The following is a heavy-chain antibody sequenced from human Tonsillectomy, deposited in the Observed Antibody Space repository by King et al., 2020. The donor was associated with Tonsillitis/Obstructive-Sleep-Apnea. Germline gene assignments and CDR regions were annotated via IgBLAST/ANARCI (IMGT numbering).Heavy chain of an antibody. CDR1: GYSFTSYW. V-gene: IGHV5-51*01. CDR3: ARRSYSLASRYQLPRDAFDI. CDR2: IYPGDSDT. J-gene: IGHJ3*02. D-gene: IGHD2-2*01. Sequence: QLVQSGAEVKKPGESLKISCKGSGYSFTSYWIGWVRQMPGKGLEWMGIIYPGDSDTRYSPSFQGQVTISADKSISTAYLQWSSLKASDTAMYYCARRSYSLASRYQLPRDAFDIWGQGTMVTVSS.